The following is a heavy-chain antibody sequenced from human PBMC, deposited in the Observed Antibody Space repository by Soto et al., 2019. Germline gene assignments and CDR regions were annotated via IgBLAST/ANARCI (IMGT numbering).Heavy chain of an antibody. Sequence: SETLSLTCTVSGVSISSGDYYWSWIRQPPGKGLEWIGYIYYSGTTYYNPSLKSRVTISVDTSKNHFSLKLSSVTAADTAVYFCARATYYYDSSGYPGPYFDYWGQGTLVTGSS. J-gene: IGHJ4*02. CDR2: IYYSGTT. V-gene: IGHV4-30-4*01. CDR3: ARATYYYDSSGYPGPYFDY. D-gene: IGHD3-22*01. CDR1: GVSISSGDYY.